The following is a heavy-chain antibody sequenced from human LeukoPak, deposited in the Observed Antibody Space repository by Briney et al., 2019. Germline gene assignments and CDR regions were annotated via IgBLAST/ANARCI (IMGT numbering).Heavy chain of an antibody. CDR2: ISAYNGNT. CDR1: GYTFTSYG. D-gene: IGHD4-17*01. CDR3: ARVNDYDGPGFFDY. V-gene: IGHV1-18*01. Sequence: ASVKVSCKASGYTFTSYGISWVRQSPGQGLEWMGWISAYNGNTNYAQKLPGRVTMTTDTSTSTAYMELRSLRSDDTAVYYCARVNDYDGPGFFDYWGQGTLVTVSS. J-gene: IGHJ4*02.